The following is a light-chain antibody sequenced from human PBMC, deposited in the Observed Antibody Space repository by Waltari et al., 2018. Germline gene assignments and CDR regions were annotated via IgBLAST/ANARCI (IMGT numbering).Light chain of an antibody. CDR1: NSNTGAGYV. Sequence: QSVLPQPPSGPGAPAQCVPISCTGSNSNTGAGYVVPWYPQPPGTSPKLLSFNNNNRPSGVPDRFSGSKSGTSASLAISGLQAEDEADYYCQSYDSSLSVVFGGGTSLTVL. CDR3: QSYDSSLSVV. CDR2: NNN. V-gene: IGLV1-40*01. J-gene: IGLJ2*01.